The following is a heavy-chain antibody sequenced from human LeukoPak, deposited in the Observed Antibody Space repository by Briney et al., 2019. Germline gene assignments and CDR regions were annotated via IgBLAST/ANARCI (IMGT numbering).Heavy chain of an antibody. D-gene: IGHD5-24*01. V-gene: IGHV4-34*01. CDR1: GGSFSGYY. J-gene: IGHJ4*02. CDR3: ARGKMRKDY. CDR2: INHSGST. Sequence: SETLSLTCAVYGGSFSGYYWSWIRQPPGKGLEWIGEINHSGSTSYNPSLKSRVTISVDTSKNQFSLKLSSVTAADTAVYYCARGKMRKDYWGQGTLVTVSS.